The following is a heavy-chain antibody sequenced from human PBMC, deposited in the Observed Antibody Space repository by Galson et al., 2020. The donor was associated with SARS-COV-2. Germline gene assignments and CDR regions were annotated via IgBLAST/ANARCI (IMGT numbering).Heavy chain of an antibody. CDR1: GFTFSSYA. J-gene: IGHJ4*02. CDR3: ARDSLARWWVTMIVVVIGHVDY. Sequence: GESLKISCAASGFTFSSYAMHWVRQAPGKGLEWVAVISYDGSNKYYADSVKGRFTISRDNSKNTLYLQMNSLRAEDTAVYYCARDSLARWWVTMIVVVIGHVDYWGQGTLVTVSS. V-gene: IGHV3-30*04. CDR2: ISYDGSNK. D-gene: IGHD3-22*01.